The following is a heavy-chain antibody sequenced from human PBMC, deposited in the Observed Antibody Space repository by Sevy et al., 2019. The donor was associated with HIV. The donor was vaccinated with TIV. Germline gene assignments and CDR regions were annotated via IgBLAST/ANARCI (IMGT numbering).Heavy chain of an antibody. CDR1: GFTFSGYN. V-gene: IGHV3-30*02. J-gene: IGHJ6*02. CDR2: IWYDGSNK. CDR3: AKEGHYYYDSSGYYGMDV. D-gene: IGHD3-22*01. Sequence: GGSLRLSCVASGFTFSGYNMNWVRQAPGKGLEWVAEIWYDGSNKYYEESVKGRFTISRDNSKNTLFLQMNSLRADDTAVYYCAKEGHYYYDSSGYYGMDVWGQGTTVTVSS.